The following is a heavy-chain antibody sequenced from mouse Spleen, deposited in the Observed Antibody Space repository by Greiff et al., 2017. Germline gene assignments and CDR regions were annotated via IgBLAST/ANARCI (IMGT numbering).Heavy chain of an antibody. CDR2: ISSGSSTI. CDR3: ARNYDPVCYAMDY. J-gene: IGHJ4*01. CDR1: GFTFSSFG. D-gene: IGHD2-4*01. Sequence: VQLQQSGGGLVQPGGSRKLSCAASGFTFSSFGMHWVRQAPEKGLEWVAYISSGSSTIYYADTVKGRFTISRDDPKNTLFLQMTSLRSEDTAMYYCARNYDPVCYAMDYWGQGTSVTVSS. V-gene: IGHV5-17*02.